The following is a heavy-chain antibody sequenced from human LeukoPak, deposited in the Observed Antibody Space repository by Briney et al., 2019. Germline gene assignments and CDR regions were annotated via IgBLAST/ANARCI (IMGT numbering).Heavy chain of an antibody. V-gene: IGHV4-39*01. CDR1: GASISGGTYY. CDR2: IYYTGST. CDR3: ARRGGSGRAFDY. J-gene: IGHJ4*02. Sequence: PSETLSLTCSVSGASISGGTYYWGWIRQPPGKGLEWIGSIYYTGSTYDNPSLKSRVTLSVDTSKNQFSLKLSSVTAADTAVYYCARRGGSGRAFDYWGQGTLVTVSS. D-gene: IGHD1-26*01.